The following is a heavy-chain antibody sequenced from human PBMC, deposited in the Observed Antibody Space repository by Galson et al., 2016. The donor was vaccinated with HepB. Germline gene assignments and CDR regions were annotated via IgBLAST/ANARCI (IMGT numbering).Heavy chain of an antibody. CDR3: ATQSNFDY. V-gene: IGHV3-23*01. CDR2: ISGSGGST. J-gene: IGHJ4*02. CDR1: GFTFGTSA. Sequence: SLRLSCAASGFTFGTSAMSWVRQAPGKGLEWVSSISGSGGSTYYADSVKGRLTISRDNSKNTRYLQMNSLRAGDTAIYYCATQSNFDYWGQGTLVTVSS.